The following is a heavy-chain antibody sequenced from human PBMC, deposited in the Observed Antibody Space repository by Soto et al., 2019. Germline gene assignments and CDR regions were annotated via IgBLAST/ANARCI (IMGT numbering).Heavy chain of an antibody. Sequence: QVQLQESGPGLVKPSQTLSLTCTVSGVSISSGGYYWSWIRQHPGKGLEWIGYIYYTGSTYYNPSLNSRVTMSLDTSKNQFSLKLSSVTVADTAVYYCARGSQLERDAFDIWGQGTMVTVSS. CDR1: GVSISSGGYY. CDR3: ARGSQLERDAFDI. D-gene: IGHD1-1*01. CDR2: IYYTGST. V-gene: IGHV4-31*03. J-gene: IGHJ3*02.